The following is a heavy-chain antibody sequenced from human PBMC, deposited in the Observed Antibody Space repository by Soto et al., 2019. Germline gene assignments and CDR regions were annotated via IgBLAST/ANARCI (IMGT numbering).Heavy chain of an antibody. Sequence: QVQLQQWGAGLLKPSETLSLTCAVYGGSFSDYYWSWIRQPPGKGLEWIGEIIHSGSTNYNPSLKSRVTISVDTSKNQFSLKLSSVTAADTAVYYCARGPDRTYYYDSSGYYYYFDYWGQGTLVTVSS. D-gene: IGHD3-22*01. V-gene: IGHV4-34*12. CDR1: GGSFSDYY. J-gene: IGHJ4*02. CDR3: ARGPDRTYYYDSSGYYYYFDY. CDR2: IIHSGST.